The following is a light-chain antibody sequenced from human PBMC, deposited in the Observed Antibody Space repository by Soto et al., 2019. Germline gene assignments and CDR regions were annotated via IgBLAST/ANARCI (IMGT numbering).Light chain of an antibody. V-gene: IGLV1-40*01. Sequence: QPVLTQPPSVSGAPGQRVTISCTGSSSNIGAGYDVHWYQQLPGTAPKLLIYGNSNRPSGVPARCSGSKSGTSASLAITGLQAEDEADYYCQSYDSSLIGSVFGGGTQLTVL. CDR3: QSYDSSLIGSV. J-gene: IGLJ7*01. CDR1: SSNIGAGYD. CDR2: GNS.